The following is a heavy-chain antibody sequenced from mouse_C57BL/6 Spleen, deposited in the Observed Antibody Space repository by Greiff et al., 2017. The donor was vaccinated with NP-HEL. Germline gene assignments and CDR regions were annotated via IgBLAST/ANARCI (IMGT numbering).Heavy chain of an antibody. CDR3: TSVVARDY. D-gene: IGHD1-1*01. Sequence: VQLQESGAELVRPGASVTLSCKASGYTFTDYEMHWVKQTPVHGLEWIGAIDPETGGTAYNQKFKGKAILTADKSSSTAYMELRSLTSEDSAVYYCTSVVARDYWGQGTTLTVSS. CDR1: GYTFTDYE. J-gene: IGHJ2*01. V-gene: IGHV1-15*01. CDR2: IDPETGGT.